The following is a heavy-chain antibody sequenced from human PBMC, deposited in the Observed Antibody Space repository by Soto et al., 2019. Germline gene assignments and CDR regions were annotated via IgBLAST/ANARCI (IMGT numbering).Heavy chain of an antibody. CDR2: ISSTTNYI. V-gene: IGHV3-21*03. J-gene: IGHJ4*02. Sequence: GSLRLSCAASGFTFSRYSMNWVRQAPGKGLEWVSSISSTTNYIYYADSMKGRFTVSRDNAKNSVYLDMNSLSAEDAAVYYCARESEDLTSNFDYWGQGTLVTVST. CDR1: GFTFSRYS. CDR3: ARESEDLTSNFDY.